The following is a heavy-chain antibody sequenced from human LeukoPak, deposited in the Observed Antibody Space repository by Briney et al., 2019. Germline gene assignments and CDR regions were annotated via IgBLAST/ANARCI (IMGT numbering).Heavy chain of an antibody. CDR1: GGSISSSSYY. D-gene: IGHD4-17*01. Sequence: SETLSLTCTVSGGSISSSSYYWGWIRQPPGMGLEWIGSVYYTENTHYDPSLQSRVTISVDTSKNQFSLSLSSVTAADTAVYYCARSHLSDYGDYKVYYGLDVWGQGTTVTVSS. CDR2: VYYTENT. V-gene: IGHV4-39*01. CDR3: ARSHLSDYGDYKVYYGLDV. J-gene: IGHJ6*02.